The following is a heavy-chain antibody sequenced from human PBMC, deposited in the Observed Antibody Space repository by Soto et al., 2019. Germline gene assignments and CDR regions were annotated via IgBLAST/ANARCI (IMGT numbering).Heavy chain of an antibody. Sequence: QVQLVQSGAEVKKPGASVKVSCQASGYTFTTSTMHWVRQAPGQRLEWMGWINAGNGHTKYSQKFQGRVTITRDTSASTAYMELSSLTSEDTAVFYCARGSGKLLKYYDLVPGYSAPAVAYWGQGTLVTVSS. J-gene: IGHJ4*02. D-gene: IGHD3-9*01. CDR3: ARGSGKLLKYYDLVPGYSAPAVAY. CDR1: GYTFTTST. V-gene: IGHV1-3*01. CDR2: INAGNGHT.